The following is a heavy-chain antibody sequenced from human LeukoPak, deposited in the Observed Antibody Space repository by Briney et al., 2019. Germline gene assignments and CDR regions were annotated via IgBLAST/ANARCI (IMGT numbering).Heavy chain of an antibody. V-gene: IGHV4-31*03. J-gene: IGHJ5*02. CDR1: GGSISSGGYY. Sequence: SETLSLTCTVSGGSISSGGYYWSWIRQHPGKGLEWIGYIYYSGSTYYNPSLKSRVTLSVDTSKNQFSPKLSSVTAADTAVYYCARSPTTVNPPLNWFDPWGQGTLVTVSS. CDR2: IYYSGST. CDR3: ARSPTTVNPPLNWFDP. D-gene: IGHD4-17*01.